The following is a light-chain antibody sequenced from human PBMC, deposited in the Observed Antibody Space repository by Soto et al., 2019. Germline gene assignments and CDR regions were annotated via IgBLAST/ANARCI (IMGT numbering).Light chain of an antibody. CDR3: QQYGSSPQWT. Sequence: EIVLPQSPGTLSLSPGERATLSCRASQSVSSSYLAWYQQKPGQAPRLLIYGASSRATGIPDRFSGSGSGTDFTLTISRLEPEDFAVYYCQQYGSSPQWTFGQGTKV. CDR2: GAS. V-gene: IGKV3-20*01. CDR1: QSVSSSY. J-gene: IGKJ1*01.